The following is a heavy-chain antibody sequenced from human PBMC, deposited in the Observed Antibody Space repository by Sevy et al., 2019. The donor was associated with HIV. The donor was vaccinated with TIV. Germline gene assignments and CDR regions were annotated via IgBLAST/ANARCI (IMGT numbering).Heavy chain of an antibody. V-gene: IGHV3-23*01. CDR2: ISGSGGST. J-gene: IGHJ4*02. D-gene: IGHD2-2*01. CDR1: GFTFSSYA. CDR3: AKDRYCSSTSCFGHFDH. Sequence: GGSLRLSCAASGFTFSSYAMSWVRQAPGKGLEWVSAISGSGGSTYYADSVKGRFTISRDNSKNTLYLQMNSLRAEDTAVYYCAKDRYCSSTSCFGHFDHWGQGTLVTISS.